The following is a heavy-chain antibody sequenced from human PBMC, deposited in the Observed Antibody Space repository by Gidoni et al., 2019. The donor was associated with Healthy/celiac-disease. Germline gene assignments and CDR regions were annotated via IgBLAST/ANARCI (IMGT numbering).Heavy chain of an antibody. D-gene: IGHD7-27*01. V-gene: IGHV3-21*01. Sequence: EVQRVESGGGLVKPGRSLRLSWAASGFTFSSHSMNWVRQATGQGLECVSSISSSSSYIYYADSVKGRFTISRDNAKNSLYLQMNSLRAEDTAVYYCARELTGTGCAFDLWGRGTLVTVSS. CDR2: ISSSSSYI. J-gene: IGHJ2*01. CDR1: GFTFSSHS. CDR3: ARELTGTGCAFDL.